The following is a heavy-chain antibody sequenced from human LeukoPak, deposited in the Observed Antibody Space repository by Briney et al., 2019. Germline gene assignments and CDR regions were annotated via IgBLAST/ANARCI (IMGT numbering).Heavy chain of an antibody. D-gene: IGHD6-19*01. J-gene: IGHJ4*02. CDR3: AKPSSYSSGWYGFDY. Sequence: SETLSLTCTVSGGSISSYYWSWIRQPPGKGLEWIGYIYYSGSTNYSPSLKSRVTISVDTSKNQFSLKLSSVTAADTAVYYCAKPSSYSSGWYGFDYWGQGTLVTVSS. CDR2: IYYSGST. V-gene: IGHV4-59*08. CDR1: GGSISSYY.